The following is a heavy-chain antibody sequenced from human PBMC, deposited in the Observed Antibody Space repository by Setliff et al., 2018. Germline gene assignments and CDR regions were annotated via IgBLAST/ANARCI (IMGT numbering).Heavy chain of an antibody. Sequence: ASVKVSCKASGYTLTNYYIHWLRQAPGQGLEWMGCINPNSGDTTFAQKFQGRVTVTRDTSNSTDYMDLSRLTSDDTAVYYCAREVLSTVVAWDYWGQGTLVTVS. D-gene: IGHD4-17*01. CDR2: INPNSGDT. CDR1: GYTLTNYY. J-gene: IGHJ4*02. CDR3: AREVLSTVVAWDY. V-gene: IGHV1-2*02.